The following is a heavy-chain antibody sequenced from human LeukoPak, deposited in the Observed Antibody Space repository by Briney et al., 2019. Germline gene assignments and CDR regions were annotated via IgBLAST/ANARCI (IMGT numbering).Heavy chain of an antibody. CDR3: ARGRDGYNYLLDY. CDR1: GGSISSYY. CDR2: IYYSGST. D-gene: IGHD5-24*01. V-gene: IGHV4-59*01. J-gene: IGHJ4*02. Sequence: SETLSLTCTVSGGSISSYYWSWIRQPPGKGLEWIAYIYYSGSTNYNPSLKSRVTISVDTSKNQFSLKLSSVTAADTAVYYCARGRDGYNYLLDYWGQGTLVTVSS.